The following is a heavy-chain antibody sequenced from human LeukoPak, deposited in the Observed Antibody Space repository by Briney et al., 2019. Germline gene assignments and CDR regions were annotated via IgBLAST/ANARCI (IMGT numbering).Heavy chain of an antibody. J-gene: IGHJ4*02. D-gene: IGHD3-22*01. CDR3: AREYYDSSGSPYFDY. V-gene: IGHV3-48*03. CDR1: GFTFSSYE. CDR2: ISSSGSAM. Sequence: GGSLRLSCAASGFTFSSYEMNWVRQAPGKGLEWISYISSSGSAMYYADSVKGRFTISRDNAKNSLYLQMNSLRAEDTAVYYCAREYYDSSGSPYFDYWGQGTLVTVSS.